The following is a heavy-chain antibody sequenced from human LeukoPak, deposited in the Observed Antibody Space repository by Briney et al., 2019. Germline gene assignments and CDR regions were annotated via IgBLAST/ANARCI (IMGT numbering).Heavy chain of an antibody. Sequence: GGSLRLSCAASGFTFSSYSMNWVRQAPGKGLEWVSYISSSSSTIYYADSVKGRFTISRDNAKNSLYLQMNSLRAEDTAVYYCARELLGYCSSTSCYGAFDIWGQGTMVTVSS. V-gene: IGHV3-48*01. CDR2: ISSSSSTI. D-gene: IGHD2-2*01. CDR3: ARELLGYCSSTSCYGAFDI. CDR1: GFTFSSYS. J-gene: IGHJ3*02.